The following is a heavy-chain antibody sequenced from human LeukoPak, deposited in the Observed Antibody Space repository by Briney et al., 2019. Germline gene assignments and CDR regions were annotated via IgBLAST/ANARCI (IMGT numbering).Heavy chain of an antibody. V-gene: IGHV4-34*01. J-gene: IGHJ4*02. CDR2: INHSGST. D-gene: IGHD6-13*01. Sequence: KASETLSLTCAVYGGSFSGYYWSWIRQPPGKGLEWIGEINHSGSTNYNPSLKSRVTISVYTSKNQFSLKLSSVTAADTAVYYCARGLGSSFDWGQGTLVTVSS. CDR3: ARGLGSSFD. CDR1: GGSFSGYY.